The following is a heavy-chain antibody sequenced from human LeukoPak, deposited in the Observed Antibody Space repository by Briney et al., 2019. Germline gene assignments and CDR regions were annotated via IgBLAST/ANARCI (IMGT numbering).Heavy chain of an antibody. V-gene: IGHV4-59*01. CDR3: ARGAGHSSSWYL. Sequence: SETLSLTCTVSGGSISCYYWSWIRQPPGKGLEWIGYIYYSGSTNYNPSLKSRVTISVDTSKNQFSLKLSSVTAADTAVYYCARGAGHSSSWYLWGQGTLVTVSS. J-gene: IGHJ5*02. CDR1: GGSISCYY. D-gene: IGHD6-13*01. CDR2: IYYSGST.